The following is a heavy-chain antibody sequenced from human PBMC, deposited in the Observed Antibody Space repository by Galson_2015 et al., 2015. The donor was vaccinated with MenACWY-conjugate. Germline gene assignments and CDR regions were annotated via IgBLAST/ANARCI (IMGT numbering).Heavy chain of an antibody. CDR2: IYYSGST. CDR1: GGSISSYY. D-gene: IGHD1-26*01. CDR3: ARLRYSGSYYYFDY. Sequence: ETLSLTCTVSGGSISSYYWSWIRQPPGKGLEWIGYIYYSGSTNHNPSLKSRVTISVDTSKNQFSVKLSSVTAADTAVYYCARLRYSGSYYYFDYWGQGSLVTVSP. J-gene: IGHJ4*02. V-gene: IGHV4-59*08.